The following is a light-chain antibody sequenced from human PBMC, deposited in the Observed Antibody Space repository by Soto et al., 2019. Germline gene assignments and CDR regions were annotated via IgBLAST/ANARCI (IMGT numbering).Light chain of an antibody. Sequence: DIQMTQSPSSVSASVLERFTITCRASQSISSYLNWYQLKPGKAPKLLIYSASSLQSDVPSRFSGSGSGTDFTLTISSLQPEDFATYYCQQSYSTPLTFGGGTKVDIK. CDR1: QSISSY. J-gene: IGKJ4*01. CDR3: QQSYSTPLT. CDR2: SAS. V-gene: IGKV1-39*01.